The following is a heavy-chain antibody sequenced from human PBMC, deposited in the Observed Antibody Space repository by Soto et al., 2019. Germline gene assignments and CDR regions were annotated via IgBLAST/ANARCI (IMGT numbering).Heavy chain of an antibody. CDR2: ISSTTHYI. CDR1: GFTFTRYS. Sequence: VGSLRLSCAASGFTFTRYSMNWVRQAPGKGLEWVSSISSTTHYIYYADSMRGRFTISRDNAKNAVYLEMNSLRAEDTAVYYCARGSEDLTSNFDYWGQGTLVTVSS. CDR3: ARGSEDLTSNFDY. J-gene: IGHJ4*02. V-gene: IGHV3-21*06.